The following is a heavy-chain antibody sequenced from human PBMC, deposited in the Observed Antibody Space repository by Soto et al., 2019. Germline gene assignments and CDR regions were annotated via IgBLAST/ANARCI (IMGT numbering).Heavy chain of an antibody. CDR2: IHYSGST. Sequence: SETLSLTCTVSGGSVSSTSYYWTWIRQPPGKGLEWIGYIHYSGSTNYNPALQSRVTISVDTSKNHFSLELTSVTAADTAVYYCASGGNWFAPGGQGVLVTVPS. J-gene: IGHJ5*02. D-gene: IGHD3-16*01. CDR3: ASGGNWFAP. CDR1: GGSVSSTSYY. V-gene: IGHV4-61*01.